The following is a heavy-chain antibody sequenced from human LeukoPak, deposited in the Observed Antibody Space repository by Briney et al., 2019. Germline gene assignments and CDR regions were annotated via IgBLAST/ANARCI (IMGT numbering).Heavy chain of an antibody. V-gene: IGHV3-21*01. CDR1: GFTFSSYS. D-gene: IGHD6-13*01. CDR2: ISSSISYI. Sequence: PGGSLRLSCAASGFTFSSYSMNWVRQAPGKGLEWVSSISSSISYIYYADSVKGRFTISRDNAKNSLYLQMNSLRAEDTAVYYCASAAGPYFDYWGQGTLVTVSS. CDR3: ASAAGPYFDY. J-gene: IGHJ4*02.